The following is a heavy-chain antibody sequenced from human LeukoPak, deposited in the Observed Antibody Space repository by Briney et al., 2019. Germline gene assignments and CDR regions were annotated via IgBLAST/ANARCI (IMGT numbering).Heavy chain of an antibody. V-gene: IGHV1-69*13. CDR3: ARVMTTVTTYTYYYYYYYMDV. J-gene: IGHJ6*03. Sequence: ASVKVSCKASRDTFTRCAFSWVRQAPGQGLEWMGGIIPIDGTANFAQKFQGRVTITADQSTSTDYIELSSLRSEDTAVYYCARVMTTVTTYTYYYYYYYMDVWGKGTTVTVSS. D-gene: IGHD4-17*01. CDR1: RDTFTRCA. CDR2: IIPIDGTA.